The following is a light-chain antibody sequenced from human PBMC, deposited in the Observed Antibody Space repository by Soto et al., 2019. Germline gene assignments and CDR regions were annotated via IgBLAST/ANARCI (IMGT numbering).Light chain of an antibody. V-gene: IGLV1-40*01. CDR1: SSNIGKGYD. CDR3: QSFDSSRFYV. J-gene: IGLJ1*01. Sequence: QSVLTQPPSVSGAPGQRVTISCTGSSSNIGKGYDVHWYQQLPGTAPKPLIYGNSNRPSGVPDRFSGSKSGTSASLAITGLQAEDEADYYCQSFDSSRFYVFGTGTKVTVL. CDR2: GNS.